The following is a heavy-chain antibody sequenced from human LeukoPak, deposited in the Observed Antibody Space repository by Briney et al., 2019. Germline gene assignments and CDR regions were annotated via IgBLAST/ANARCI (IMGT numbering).Heavy chain of an antibody. V-gene: IGHV1-18*01. D-gene: IGHD1-26*01. CDR1: GYTFTSYG. Sequence: ASVKVSFKASGYTFTSYGISWVRQARGQGLEWMGWISAYNGNTNYAQKLQGRVTMTTDTSTSTAYMELRSLRSDDTAVYYCARGGEWELLPGDFDYWGEGTLVTVSS. J-gene: IGHJ4*02. CDR3: ARGGEWELLPGDFDY. CDR2: ISAYNGNT.